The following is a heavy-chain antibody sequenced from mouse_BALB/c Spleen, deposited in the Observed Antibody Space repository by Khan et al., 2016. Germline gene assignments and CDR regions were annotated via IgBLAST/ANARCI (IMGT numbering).Heavy chain of an antibody. CDR1: GYTFTSYW. CDR3: ARGDDYYFDY. D-gene: IGHD2-4*01. Sequence: QVQLKQSGAELARPGASVKLSCKASGYTFTSYWMQWVKQRPGQGLEWIGAIYPGDGDTRYTQKFKGKATLTADKSSSTAYMQLSSLASEDSAVYYCARGDDYYFDYWGQGTTLTVSS. CDR2: IYPGDGDT. V-gene: IGHV1-87*01. J-gene: IGHJ2*01.